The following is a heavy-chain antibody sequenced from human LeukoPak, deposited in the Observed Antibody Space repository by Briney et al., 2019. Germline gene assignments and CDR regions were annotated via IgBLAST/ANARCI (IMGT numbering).Heavy chain of an antibody. CDR1: GGSFSGYY. J-gene: IGHJ4*02. CDR2: INHSGST. D-gene: IGHD2-2*01. V-gene: IGHV4-34*01. Sequence: SGTLSLTCAVYGGSFSGYYWSWIRQPPGKGLEWIGEINHSGSTNYNPSLKSRVTISVDTSKNQFSLKLSSVTAADTAVYYCARGWHGAASRSSTSCYLDYWGQGTLVTVSS. CDR3: ARGWHGAASRSSTSCYLDY.